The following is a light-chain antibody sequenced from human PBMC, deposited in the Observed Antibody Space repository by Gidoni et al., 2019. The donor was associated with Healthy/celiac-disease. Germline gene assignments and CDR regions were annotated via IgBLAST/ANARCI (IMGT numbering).Light chain of an antibody. J-gene: IGLJ2*01. Sequence: QSALTQPASVSGSPGQSITISCTGTSSDVGIYNLVSWYQQHPGKAPKLMIYEGSKRPSGVSNRFSGSKSGNTASLTISGLQAEDEADYYCCSYAGSSTLVVFGGGTTLTVL. V-gene: IGLV2-23*03. CDR3: CSYAGSSTLVV. CDR2: EGS. CDR1: SSDVGIYNL.